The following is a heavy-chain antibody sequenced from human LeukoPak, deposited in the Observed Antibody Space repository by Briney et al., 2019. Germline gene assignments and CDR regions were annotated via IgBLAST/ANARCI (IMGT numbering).Heavy chain of an antibody. V-gene: IGHV4-38-2*02. CDR3: ARVATESSSSWPFYTYYYMDV. D-gene: IGHD6-13*01. J-gene: IGHJ6*03. CDR1: GFSIKRSYY. Sequence: TSETLSLTCSVSGFSIKRSYYWAWIRQSLGKGLEWIGSIYHSECTYYSPSLRSRVTISIDTPNDQFSLKLRSVTAADTAVYYCARVATESSSSWPFYTYYYMDVWGKGTTVTVSS. CDR2: IYHSECT.